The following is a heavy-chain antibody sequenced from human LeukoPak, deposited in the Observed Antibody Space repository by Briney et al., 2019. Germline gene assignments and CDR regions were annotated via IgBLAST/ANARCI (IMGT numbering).Heavy chain of an antibody. J-gene: IGHJ6*03. CDR1: GGSISSYY. V-gene: IGHV4-59*01. CDR3: ARGGLEVPAAIGPYYYYYMDV. Sequence: PSETLSLTCTVSGGSISSYYWSWIRQPPGKGLEWIGYIYYSGSTNYNPSLKSRVTISVDTSKNQFSLKLSSVTAADTAVYYCARGGLEVPAAIGPYYYYYMDVWGKGTTVTVSS. CDR2: IYYSGST. D-gene: IGHD2-2*02.